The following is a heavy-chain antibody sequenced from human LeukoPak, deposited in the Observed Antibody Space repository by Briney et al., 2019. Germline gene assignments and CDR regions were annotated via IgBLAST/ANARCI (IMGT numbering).Heavy chain of an antibody. V-gene: IGHV4-59*08. CDR3: ARHFTSEKGYCSGGSCYGEYYFDY. CDR1: GGSISRYY. D-gene: IGHD2-15*01. J-gene: IGHJ4*02. CDR2: IYYSGST. Sequence: SETLSLTCTVSGGSISRYYWSWIRQPPGKGLEWIGYIYYSGSTNYNPSLKSRVTISVDTSKNQFSLKLSSVTAADTAVYYCARHFTSEKGYCSGGSCYGEYYFDYWGRGTLVTVSS.